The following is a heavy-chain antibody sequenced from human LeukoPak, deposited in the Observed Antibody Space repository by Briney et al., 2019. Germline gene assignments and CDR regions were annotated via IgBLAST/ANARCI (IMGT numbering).Heavy chain of an antibody. CDR2: INPNSGGT. V-gene: IGHV1-2*02. CDR1: GYTFTGYY. D-gene: IGHD5-18*01. J-gene: IGHJ4*02. Sequence: GASVKVSCKASGYTFTGYYMHWVRQAPGQGLEWMGWINPNSGGTNYAQKFQGRVTMTRDTSISTAYMELSRLRSDDTAAYYCARAPYSYGLFDYWGQGTLVTVSS. CDR3: ARAPYSYGLFDY.